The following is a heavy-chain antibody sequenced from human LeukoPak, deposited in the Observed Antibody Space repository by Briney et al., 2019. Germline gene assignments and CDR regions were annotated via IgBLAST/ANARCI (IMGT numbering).Heavy chain of an antibody. Sequence: GASVEVSCKASGYTFTSYGISWVRQAPGQGLEWMGWISAYNGNTNYAQKLQGRVTMTTDTSTSTAYMELRSLRSDDTAVYYCARGPTYYDFWSGYYQYNWFDPWGQGTLITVSS. V-gene: IGHV1-18*01. J-gene: IGHJ5*02. CDR1: GYTFTSYG. CDR3: ARGPTYYDFWSGYYQYNWFDP. D-gene: IGHD3-3*01. CDR2: ISAYNGNT.